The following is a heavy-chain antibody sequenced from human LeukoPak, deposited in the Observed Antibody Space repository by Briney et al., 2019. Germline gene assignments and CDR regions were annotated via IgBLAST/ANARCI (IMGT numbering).Heavy chain of an antibody. D-gene: IGHD6-13*01. CDR1: GFTFSSYT. J-gene: IGHJ4*02. V-gene: IGHV3-23*01. CDR3: AKVQIAAPGKREDY. CDR2: ISDSGGAT. Sequence: AGTLRLTCAASGFTFSSYTMSWVRQAPPKGLQWFSSISDSGGATYYADSVKGRFTISRDNSKNTLYLHMNSLRAEDTAVYYCAKVQIAAPGKREDYWGQGTLVTVSS.